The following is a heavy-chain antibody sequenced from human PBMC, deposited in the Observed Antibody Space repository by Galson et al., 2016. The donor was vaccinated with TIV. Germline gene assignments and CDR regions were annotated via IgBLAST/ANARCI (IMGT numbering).Heavy chain of an antibody. CDR2: ISLSGAYT. V-gene: IGHV3-23*01. D-gene: IGHD2-21*02. J-gene: IGHJ3*01. CDR1: GFAFSFYT. CDR3: AKPGKSGDYSWDAFDV. Sequence: SLRLSCAASGFAFSFYTMTWVRQAPGKGLEWVSSISLSGAYTFYADSVKGRFSISGDKSKSTLYLILNSLRVEDTAMYYCAKPGKSGDYSWDAFDVWGQGTMVTVSS.